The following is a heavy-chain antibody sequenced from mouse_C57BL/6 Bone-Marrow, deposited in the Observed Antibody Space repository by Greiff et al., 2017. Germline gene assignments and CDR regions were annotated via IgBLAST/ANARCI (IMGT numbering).Heavy chain of an antibody. J-gene: IGHJ1*03. CDR2: IYSGSGNT. CDR1: GYTFTDYY. CDR3: ARRRFWYFDV. V-gene: IGHV1-76*01. Sequence: VQLQESGAELVRPGASVKLSCKASGYTFTDYYINWVKQRPGQGLEWIARIYSGSGNTYYNEKFKGKATLTAEKSSSTAYMQLSSLTSEDSAVYFCARRRFWYFDVWGTGTTVTVSS.